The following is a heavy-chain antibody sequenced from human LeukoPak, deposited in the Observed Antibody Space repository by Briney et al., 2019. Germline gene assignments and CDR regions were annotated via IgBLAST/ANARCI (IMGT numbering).Heavy chain of an antibody. J-gene: IGHJ3*01. CDR3: AKEAGLFDV. V-gene: IGHV3-11*04. Sequence: GGSLRLSCAASGFTFSDWYVTWIRQAPGKGLEWVSYISGSGTTKHYAASVEGRFTVSRDNTKNSLYLQMNSLRAEDTAMYYCAKEAGLFDVWGQGTMVTVSS. CDR1: GFTFSDWY. CDR2: ISGSGTTK.